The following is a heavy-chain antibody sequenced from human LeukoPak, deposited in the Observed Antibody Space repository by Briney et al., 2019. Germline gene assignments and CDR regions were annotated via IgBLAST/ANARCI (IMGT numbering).Heavy chain of an antibody. CDR3: ARSRYYDILTGYYRGLDFDY. J-gene: IGHJ4*02. Sequence: SETLFLTCTVSGGSVSSGSYYWSWIRQPPGKGLEWIGYIYYSGSTNYNPSLKSRATISVDTSKNQFSLKLSSVTAADTAVYYCARSRYYDILTGYYRGLDFDYWGQGTLVTVSS. CDR1: GGSVSSGSYY. D-gene: IGHD3-9*01. V-gene: IGHV4-61*01. CDR2: IYYSGST.